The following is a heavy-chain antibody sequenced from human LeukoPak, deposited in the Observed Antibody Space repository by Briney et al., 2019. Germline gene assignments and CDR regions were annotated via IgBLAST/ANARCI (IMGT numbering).Heavy chain of an antibody. CDR2: ISGSGGST. CDR3: AEDRQPLGDCSSTSCFFDY. CDR1: GFTFSSYA. V-gene: IGHV3-23*01. D-gene: IGHD2-2*01. J-gene: IGHJ4*02. Sequence: GGSLRLSCAASGFTFSSYAMSWVRQAPGKGLEWVSAISGSGGSTYYADSVKGRFTISRDNSKNTLYLQMNSLRAEDTAVYYCAEDRQPLGDCSSTSCFFDYWGQGTLVTVSS.